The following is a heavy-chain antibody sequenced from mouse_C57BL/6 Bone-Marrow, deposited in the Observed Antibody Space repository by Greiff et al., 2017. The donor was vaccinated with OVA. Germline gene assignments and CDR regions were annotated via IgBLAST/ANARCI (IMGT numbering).Heavy chain of an antibody. CDR2: IYPGDGDT. CDR1: GYTFTSYW. V-gene: IGHV1-80*01. CDR3: ARRGNYYGSSPDY. D-gene: IGHD1-1*01. Sequence: VQLQQPGAELVKPGASVKMSCKASGYTFTSYWITWVKQRPGQGLEWIGQIYPGDGDTNYNGKFKGKATLTADKSSSTAYMQLSSLTSEDSAVYFCARRGNYYGSSPDYWGQGTTLTVSS. J-gene: IGHJ2*01.